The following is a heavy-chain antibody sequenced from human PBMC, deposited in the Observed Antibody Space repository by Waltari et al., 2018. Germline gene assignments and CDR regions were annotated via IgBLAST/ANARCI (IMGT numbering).Heavy chain of an antibody. J-gene: IGHJ5*02. CDR2: IIPIFGTA. D-gene: IGHD6-13*01. CDR1: GGTFSSYA. CDR3: ARNGRIAAAAPGWFDP. Sequence: QVQLVQSGAEVKKPGSSVKVSCKASGGTFSSYAISWVRQAPGQGLEWMGGIIPIFGTANYAQKFQGRVTITADESTSTAYMELSSLRSEDTAVYYCARNGRIAAAAPGWFDPWGQGTLVTVSS. V-gene: IGHV1-69*13.